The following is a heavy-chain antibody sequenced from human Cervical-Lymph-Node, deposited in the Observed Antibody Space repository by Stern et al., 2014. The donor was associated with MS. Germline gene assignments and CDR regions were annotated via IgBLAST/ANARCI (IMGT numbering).Heavy chain of an antibody. CDR3: ARDFGYTFIRGPENAQYGMDV. D-gene: IGHD5-24*01. CDR1: GFTFSRHD. J-gene: IGHJ6*02. V-gene: IGHV3-30*04. CDR2: SSNAGTQN. Sequence: VQMVEYGGGGVQHGRSLRLSCAASGFTFSRHDIDWVRQAPGKGLEWVAGSSNAGTQNYYADSVKGRFTISRDNSKNTLYLQMNSLRVEDTALFYCARDFGYTFIRGPENAQYGMDVWGQGTTVTVSS.